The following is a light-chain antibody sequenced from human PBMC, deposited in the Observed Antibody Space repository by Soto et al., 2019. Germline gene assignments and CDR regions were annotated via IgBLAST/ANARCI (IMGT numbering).Light chain of an antibody. CDR3: QQYYSTLWT. J-gene: IGKJ1*01. V-gene: IGKV4-1*01. Sequence: DIVMTQSPDSLAVSLGERATINCKSSQSVLYSSNNKNCLAWYQQKPGQPPKLLIYWASTRESGVPDRFSGSRSGTDLTLTISSLQAEDVAVYYCQQYYSTLWTFGQGTKVEIK. CDR1: QSVLYSSNNKNC. CDR2: WAS.